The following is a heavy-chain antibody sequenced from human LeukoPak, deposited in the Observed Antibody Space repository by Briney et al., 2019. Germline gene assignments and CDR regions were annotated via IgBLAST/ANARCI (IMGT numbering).Heavy chain of an antibody. CDR2: ISSSSSYI. V-gene: IGHV3-21*01. CDR3: ARGSHDAFDI. D-gene: IGHD3-10*01. J-gene: IGHJ3*02. CDR1: GFTFSSYS. Sequence: GGSLRLSCAASGFTFSSYSMNWVRQAPGKGLEWVSSISSSSSYIYYADSAKGRFTISRDNAKNSLYLQMNSLRAEDTAVYYCARGSHDAFDIWGQGTMVTVSS.